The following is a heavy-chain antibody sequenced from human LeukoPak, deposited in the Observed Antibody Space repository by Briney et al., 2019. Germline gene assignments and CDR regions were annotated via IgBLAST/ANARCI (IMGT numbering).Heavy chain of an antibody. V-gene: IGHV5-51*01. J-gene: IGHJ3*02. CDR2: IYPGDSDT. CDR3: AGRHRKYDSSGYGIDI. D-gene: IGHD3-22*01. CDR1: GYSFTSYW. Sequence: GESLKISCKGSGYSFTSYWIGWVRKMPGKGLEWMGIIYPGDSDTRYSPSFQGQVTISADKSISTAYLQWISLKASDTAMYYCAGRHRKYDSSGYGIDIWGPGTMVAVSS.